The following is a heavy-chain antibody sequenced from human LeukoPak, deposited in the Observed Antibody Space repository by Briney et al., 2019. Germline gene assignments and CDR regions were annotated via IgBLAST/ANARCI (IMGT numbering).Heavy chain of an antibody. Sequence: TLSLTCTVSGGSISSGGYYWSWIRQHPGKGLEWIGYIYYSGSTYYNPSLKSRVTISVDTSKNQFSLKLSSVTAADTAVYYCARGTRGSGFDYWGQGTLVTVSS. CDR1: GGSISSGGYY. CDR2: IYYSGST. CDR3: ARGTRGSGFDY. J-gene: IGHJ4*02. V-gene: IGHV4-31*03. D-gene: IGHD3-22*01.